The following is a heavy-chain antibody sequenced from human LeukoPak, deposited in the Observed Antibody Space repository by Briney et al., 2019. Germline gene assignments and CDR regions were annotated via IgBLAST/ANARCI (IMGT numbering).Heavy chain of an antibody. Sequence: GGSLRLSCAASGNYWMHWVRQVPGKGLVWVSHINSDGSWTSYADSVKGRFTISKDNAKNTVYLQMNSLSAEDTAVYYCVSFYETYWGRGTLVTVSS. CDR3: VSFYETY. CDR1: GNYW. J-gene: IGHJ4*02. V-gene: IGHV3-74*01. D-gene: IGHD2/OR15-2a*01. CDR2: INSDGSWT.